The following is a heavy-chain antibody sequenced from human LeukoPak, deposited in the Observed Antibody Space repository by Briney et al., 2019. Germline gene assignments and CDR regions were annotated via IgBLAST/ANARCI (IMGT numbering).Heavy chain of an antibody. V-gene: IGHV4-34*01. CDR3: VRGPAPMIVVGYEI. D-gene: IGHD3-22*01. CDR2: INHSGST. J-gene: IGHJ4*02. Sequence: PSETLSLTCAVYGGPFSGYYWTWIRQPPGKGLEWIGEINHSGSTNYNPSLKSRVTMSVDTSKNQFSLKLTSVTAADTAVYYCVRGPAPMIVVGYEIWGQGTLVTVSS. CDR1: GGPFSGYY.